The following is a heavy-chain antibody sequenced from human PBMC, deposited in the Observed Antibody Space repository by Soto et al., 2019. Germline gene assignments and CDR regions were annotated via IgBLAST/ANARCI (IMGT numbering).Heavy chain of an antibody. V-gene: IGHV6-1*01. CDR1: GDSVSSNSAA. Sequence: SQTLSLSCAISGDSVSSNSAAWNWIRRSPSRGLDWLGRTYYRSKWYNDYEVSVKSRITINPDTSKSQFSLQLNSVTPEDTAVYYCARDRIAVAGPFADWGQGTLVTLSS. J-gene: IGHJ4*02. CDR3: ARDRIAVAGPFAD. D-gene: IGHD6-19*01. CDR2: TYYRSKWYN.